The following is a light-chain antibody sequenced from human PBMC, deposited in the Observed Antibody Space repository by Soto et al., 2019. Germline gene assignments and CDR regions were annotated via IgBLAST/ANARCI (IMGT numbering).Light chain of an antibody. CDR2: AAS. V-gene: IGKV1-27*01. CDR3: QRYNSAPLT. CDR1: QDISTS. Sequence: DIQMTQSPSSLSASVGDRVTITCRASQDISTSLAWYQLKPGKVPKLLIYAASTLQSGVPFRFSGSGSGTDFTLPISSLQPDDLATYYCQRYNSAPLTFGGGTKVEI. J-gene: IGKJ4*01.